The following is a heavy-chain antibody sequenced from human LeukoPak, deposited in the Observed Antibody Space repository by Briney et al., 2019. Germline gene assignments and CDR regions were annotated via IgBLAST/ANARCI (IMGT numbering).Heavy chain of an antibody. CDR2: ISSSSSYI. V-gene: IGHV3-21*01. D-gene: IGHD3-10*01. Sequence: GGSLRLSCAASGFTLSSYSMNWVRQAPGKGLEWVSSISSSSSYIYYADSVKGRFTISRDNAKNSLYLQMNRLRAEDTAVYYCASNGRVRGVYDYYGMDVWGQGTTVTVSS. J-gene: IGHJ6*02. CDR3: ASNGRVRGVYDYYGMDV. CDR1: GFTLSSYS.